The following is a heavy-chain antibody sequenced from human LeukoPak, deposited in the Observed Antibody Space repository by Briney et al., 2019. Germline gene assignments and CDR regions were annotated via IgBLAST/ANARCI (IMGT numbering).Heavy chain of an antibody. V-gene: IGHV3-30*18. D-gene: IGHD2-2*01. J-gene: IGHJ4*02. CDR1: GFTFSNYG. Sequence: QAGGSLRLPCAASGFTFSNYGMHWVRLAPGKGLEWVAVISYDGSNKYYADSVKGRLTISRDNSKNTLYLQMNSLRAEDTAVYYCAQGTSFDYWGQGTLVTVSS. CDR3: AQGTSFDY. CDR2: ISYDGSNK.